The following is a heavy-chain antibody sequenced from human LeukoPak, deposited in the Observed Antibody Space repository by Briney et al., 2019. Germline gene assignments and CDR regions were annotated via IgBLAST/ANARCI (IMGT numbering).Heavy chain of an antibody. CDR3: ARDPRAYCSSTSCYAFDY. D-gene: IGHD2-2*01. CDR2: VSYDGSNI. V-gene: IGHV3-30*04. Sequence: GGSLRLSCAASGFTFSDYALHWVRQAPGKGLEWVAVVSYDGSNIYYADSVKGRFTISRDNSKNTLYLQMNSLRAEDTAVYYCARDPRAYCSSTSCYAFDYWGQGTLVTVSS. CDR1: GFTFSDYA. J-gene: IGHJ4*02.